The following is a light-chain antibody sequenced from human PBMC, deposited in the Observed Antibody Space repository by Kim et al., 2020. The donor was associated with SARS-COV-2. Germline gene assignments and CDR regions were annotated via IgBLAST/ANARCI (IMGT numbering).Light chain of an antibody. Sequence: QSALTQPASVSGSPGQSITISCSGTSSDVGGYNSVSWYQQHPGKAPKLIIYDVSDRPSGVSDRFSGSKSGNTASLTISGLQAEDEADYHCSSYTTSNTWVFGGGTKVTVL. J-gene: IGLJ3*02. CDR2: DVS. CDR1: SSDVGGYNS. V-gene: IGLV2-14*03. CDR3: SSYTTSNTWV.